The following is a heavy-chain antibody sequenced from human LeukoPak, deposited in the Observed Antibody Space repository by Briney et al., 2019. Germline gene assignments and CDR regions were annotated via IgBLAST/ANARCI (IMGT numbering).Heavy chain of an antibody. D-gene: IGHD6-13*01. CDR1: GFTLSSYA. Sequence: GGSLRLSCAAPGFTLSSYAMSWVRQAPGKGLEWVSAISGSGGSTYYADSVKGRFTISRDNSKNTLYLQMNSLRAEDTAVYYCAGSRDGRGYYMDVWGKGTTVTVSS. V-gene: IGHV3-23*01. CDR3: AGSRDGRGYYMDV. J-gene: IGHJ6*03. CDR2: ISGSGGST.